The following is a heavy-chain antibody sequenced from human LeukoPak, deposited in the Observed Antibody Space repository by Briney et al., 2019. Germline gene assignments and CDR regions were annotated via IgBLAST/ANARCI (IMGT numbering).Heavy chain of an antibody. CDR3: AIIVATIGPFDY. CDR1: GYTFTGYY. Sequence: AASVKVSCKASGYTFTGYYMHWVRQAPGQGVEWMGGMNTNSDGTNYAQKFECRVTMTSDTSISTAYMELSRLRSDDTAVYYCAIIVATIGPFDYWGQGTLVTVSS. CDR2: MNTNSDGT. V-gene: IGHV1-2*02. J-gene: IGHJ4*02. D-gene: IGHD5-12*01.